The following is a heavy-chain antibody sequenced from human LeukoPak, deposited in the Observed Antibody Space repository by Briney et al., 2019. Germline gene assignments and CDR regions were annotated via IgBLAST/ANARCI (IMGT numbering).Heavy chain of an antibody. V-gene: IGHV5-51*01. Sequence: GESLKISCKGSGYSFTSYWIGWVRQIPGKGLEWMGIIYPGDSDTRYRPSFQGQVTISADMSISTAYLQWTSLKASDTAMYYCAGTTAAAGTRYFQHWGQGTLVTVSS. J-gene: IGHJ1*01. D-gene: IGHD6-13*01. CDR3: AGTTAAAGTRYFQH. CDR1: GYSFTSYW. CDR2: IYPGDSDT.